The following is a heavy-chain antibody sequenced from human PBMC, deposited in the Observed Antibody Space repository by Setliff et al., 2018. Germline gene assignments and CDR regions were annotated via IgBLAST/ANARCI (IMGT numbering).Heavy chain of an antibody. D-gene: IGHD2-2*01. J-gene: IGHJ6*03. CDR2: IYYSGST. CDR3: ARLGGSSTSGGFYYFYYYMDV. CDR1: GGSISSSSYY. V-gene: IGHV4-39*01. Sequence: SETLSLTCTVSGGSISSSSYYWGWIRQPPGKGLEWIGSIYYSGSTYYNPSLKSRVTISVDTSKNQFSLNLSSVTAADTAVYYCARLGGSSTSGGFYYFYYYMDVWGKGTMVT.